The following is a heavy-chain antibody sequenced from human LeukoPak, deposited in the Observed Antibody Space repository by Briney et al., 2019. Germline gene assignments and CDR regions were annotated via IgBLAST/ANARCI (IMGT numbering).Heavy chain of an antibody. D-gene: IGHD2-2*01. CDR3: ATGRSMPT. CDR1: GFSFSNYW. V-gene: IGHV3-7*01. J-gene: IGHJ5*02. Sequence: GGSLRLSCSVSGFSFSNYWMSWVRQAPGKGLEWVASINEDGSQKQYVNSVKGRFTISRDNAKNSLYLQVNSLRAEDTAVYYCATGRSMPTWGQGTLVTVSS. CDR2: INEDGSQK.